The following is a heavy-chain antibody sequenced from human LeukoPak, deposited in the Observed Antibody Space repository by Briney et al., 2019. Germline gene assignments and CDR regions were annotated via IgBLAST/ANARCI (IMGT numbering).Heavy chain of an antibody. CDR2: IYTSGST. V-gene: IGHV4-4*07. D-gene: IGHD4-17*01. Sequence: SETLSLTCTVSGGSISIYYWSWIRQPAGKGLEWIGRIYTSGSTNYNPSLKSRVTISVDTSKNQFSLKLSSVTAADTAVYYCASLGTTVTDYWGQGTLVTVSS. CDR3: ASLGTTVTDY. CDR1: GGSISIYY. J-gene: IGHJ4*02.